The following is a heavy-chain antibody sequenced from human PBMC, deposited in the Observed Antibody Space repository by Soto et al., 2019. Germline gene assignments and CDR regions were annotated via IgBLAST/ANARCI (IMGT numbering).Heavy chain of an antibody. CDR1: GGSFSGYY. J-gene: IGHJ4*02. CDR2: INHSGST. D-gene: IGHD4-17*01. V-gene: IGHV4-34*01. Sequence: QVQLQQWGAGLLKPSETLSLTCAVYGGSFSGYYWSWIRQPPGKGLEWIGEINHSGSTNYNPSLKSRVTISVDTSKNQFSLKLSSVTAADTAVYYCARGAGYGDYPLIYWGQGTLVTVSS. CDR3: ARGAGYGDYPLIY.